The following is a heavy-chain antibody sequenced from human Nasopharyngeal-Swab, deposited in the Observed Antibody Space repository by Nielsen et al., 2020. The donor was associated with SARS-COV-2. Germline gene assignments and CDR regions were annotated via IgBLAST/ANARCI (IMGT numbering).Heavy chain of an antibody. CDR1: GFTFSSYA. V-gene: IGHV3-23*01. J-gene: IGHJ3*02. Sequence: GASLQISCAASGFTFSSYAMSWVRQAPGKGLEWVSAISGSGGSTYYADSVKGRFTISRDNSKNTLYLQMNSLRAEDTAVYYCATPNYYGSGSYRKGGDAFDIWGQGTMVTVSS. CDR2: ISGSGGST. CDR3: ATPNYYGSGSYRKGGDAFDI. D-gene: IGHD3-10*01.